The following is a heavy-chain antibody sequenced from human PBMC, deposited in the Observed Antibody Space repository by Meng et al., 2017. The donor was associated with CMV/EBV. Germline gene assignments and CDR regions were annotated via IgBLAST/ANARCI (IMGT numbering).Heavy chain of an antibody. J-gene: IGHJ6*02. V-gene: IGHV3-30-3*01. CDR2: ISYDGSNK. CDR1: GFTFSSYA. Sequence: LSLTCAASGFTFSSYAMHWVRQAPGKGLEWVAVISYDGSNKYYADSVKGRFTISRDNSKNTLYLQMNSLRAEDAAVYYCARDRRGYSYGYYYYGMDVWGQGTTVTVS. CDR3: ARDRRGYSYGYYYYGMDV. D-gene: IGHD5-18*01.